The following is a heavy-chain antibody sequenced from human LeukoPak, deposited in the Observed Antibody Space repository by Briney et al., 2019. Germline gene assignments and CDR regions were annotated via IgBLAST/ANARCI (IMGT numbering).Heavy chain of an antibody. CDR3: ARDSGCSGGSCYRGY. CDR2: ISYTGSDT. CDR1: GFNFDIYG. Sequence: GGSLRLSCAASGFNFDIYGMHWVRQAPGKGLEWVAFISYTGSDTFYTDSVKGRFTISRDNSEDTLYLHMNSLRPEDTALYYCARDSGCSGGSCYRGYWGQGTLVTVSS. J-gene: IGHJ4*02. D-gene: IGHD2-15*01. V-gene: IGHV3-30*03.